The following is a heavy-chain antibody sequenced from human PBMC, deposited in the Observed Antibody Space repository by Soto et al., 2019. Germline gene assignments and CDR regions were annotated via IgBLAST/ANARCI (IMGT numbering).Heavy chain of an antibody. CDR2: IIPIRGIA. CDR1: GGTFSSYT. V-gene: IGHV1-69*02. CDR3: ARTGYGGKGTFDY. J-gene: IGHJ4*02. D-gene: IGHD4-17*01. Sequence: QVQLVQSGAEVKKPGSSVKVSCKASGGTFSSYTISWVRQAPGQGLEWMGRIIPIRGIANYAQKFQGRVTITADKATSTAYMELSSLRSEDTAVYYCARTGYGGKGTFDYWGQGTLVTVSS.